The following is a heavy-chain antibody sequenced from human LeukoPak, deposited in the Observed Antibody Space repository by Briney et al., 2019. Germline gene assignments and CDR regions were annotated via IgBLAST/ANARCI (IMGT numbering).Heavy chain of an antibody. CDR3: ARARIVGATEYYFDC. Sequence: GGTLRLSCAASGFTFSSYDMHWVRQATGKGLEWVSAIDTAGDTYYTRSLKSRFTISREKAKNPLYLQMNTLSAADTAVYYCARARIVGATEYYFDCWGQGTLVTVSS. D-gene: IGHD1-26*01. CDR1: GFTFSSYD. V-gene: IGHV3-13*01. J-gene: IGHJ4*02. CDR2: IDTAGDT.